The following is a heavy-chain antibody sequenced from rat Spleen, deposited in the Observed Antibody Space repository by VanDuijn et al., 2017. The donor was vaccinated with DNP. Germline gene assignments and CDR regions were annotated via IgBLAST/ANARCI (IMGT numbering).Heavy chain of an antibody. D-gene: IGHD1-4*01. CDR1: GFTFNDFY. CDR3: ARHVLPLRVWDY. V-gene: IGHV5-22*01. J-gene: IGHJ2*01. Sequence: EVQLVESGGGLVQPGRSLKLSCVASGFTFNDFYMAWVRQTPQKGLEWVAYISYDGGSTYGDSVKSRFTISRDNAKSTLYLQMNILRSEDMATYYCARHVLPLRVWDYWGQGVMVTVSS. CDR2: ISYDGGST.